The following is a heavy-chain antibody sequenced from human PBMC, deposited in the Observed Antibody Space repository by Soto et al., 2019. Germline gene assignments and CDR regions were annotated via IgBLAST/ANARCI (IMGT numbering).Heavy chain of an antibody. J-gene: IGHJ6*02. CDR1: GFSFSKYT. CDR2: IHPGDSDT. CDR3: TLSYGDSYYYNGMDV. V-gene: IGHV5-51*01. Sequence: PGESLKISCEGSGFSFSKYTVGWVRQIPGKGLKWMGIIHPGDSDTRYSPSFQAQVTISADKSISTAYLQWSSLKASDTAIYYCTLSYGDSYYYNGMDVWGQGTTVTVSS. D-gene: IGHD4-17*01.